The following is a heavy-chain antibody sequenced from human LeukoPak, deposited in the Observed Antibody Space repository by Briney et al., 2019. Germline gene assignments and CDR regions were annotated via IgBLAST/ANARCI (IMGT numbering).Heavy chain of an antibody. Sequence: ASVKVSCKASGYTFTGYYMHWVRQAPGQGLEWMGWINPNSGGTNYAQKFQGSVTMTRDTSISTAYMELSRLRSDDTAVYYCARDRSSGWLVFDYWGQGTLVTVSS. V-gene: IGHV1-2*02. CDR2: INPNSGGT. CDR3: ARDRSSGWLVFDY. D-gene: IGHD6-19*01. CDR1: GYTFTGYY. J-gene: IGHJ4*02.